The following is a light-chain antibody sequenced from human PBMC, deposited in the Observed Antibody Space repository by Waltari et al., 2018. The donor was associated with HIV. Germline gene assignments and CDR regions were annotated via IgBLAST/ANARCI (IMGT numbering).Light chain of an antibody. Sequence: QSALTPPASVSGSPGQSITISCTGTTSDIGGFDYVSWYQQYPGSAPKLIIFEVTNRPSGISDRFSASKSGTTASLTISGLQAEDAADYYCSSYTRSTTLVFGGGTKVTVL. CDR3: SSYTRSTTLV. CDR1: TSDIGGFDY. V-gene: IGLV2-14*01. CDR2: EVT. J-gene: IGLJ2*01.